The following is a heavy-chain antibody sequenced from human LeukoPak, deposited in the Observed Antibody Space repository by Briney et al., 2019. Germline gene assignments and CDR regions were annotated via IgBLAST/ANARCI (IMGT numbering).Heavy chain of an antibody. D-gene: IGHD3-16*02. V-gene: IGHV4-59*08. CDR2: IYYSGGT. Sequence: SETLSLTCTVSGDSISSYYWSWIRQPPGKGLEWIGYIYYSGGTDYNPSLKSRVAISVDTSKNQFSLKLSSVTATDTAMYYCARQHYLGELSLPWFDPWGQGTLVTVSS. CDR3: ARQHYLGELSLPWFDP. J-gene: IGHJ5*02. CDR1: GDSISSYY.